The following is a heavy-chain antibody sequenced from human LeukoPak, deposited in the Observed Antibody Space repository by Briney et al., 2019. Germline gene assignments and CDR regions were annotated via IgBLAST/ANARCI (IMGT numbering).Heavy chain of an antibody. CDR2: IYYSGST. CDR1: GGSISSYY. D-gene: IGHD3-22*01. CDR3: ARHRPYYYDSSGYYYDAFDI. J-gene: IGHJ3*02. Sequence: PSETLSLTCTVSGGSISSYYWSWIRQPPGKGLEWIGYIYYSGSTNYNPSLKSRVTISVDTSKNQFSLKLSSVTAADTAVYYCARHRPYYYDSSGYYYDAFDIWGQGTMVTVSS. V-gene: IGHV4-59*08.